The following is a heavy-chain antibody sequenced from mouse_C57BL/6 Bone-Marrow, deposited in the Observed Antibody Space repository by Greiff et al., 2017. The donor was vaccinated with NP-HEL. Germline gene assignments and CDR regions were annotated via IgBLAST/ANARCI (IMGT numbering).Heavy chain of an antibody. Sequence: EVQLQQSGPELVKPGASVKMSCKASGYTFTDYNMHWVKQSPGKSLEWIGYINPNNGGTSYNQKFKGKATLTVNKSSSTAYMELRSLTSEDSAVYYGEIITTVVATDARAMDYWGQGTSVTVSS. CDR2: INPNNGGT. CDR1: GYTFTDYN. V-gene: IGHV1-22*01. CDR3: EIITTVVATDARAMDY. D-gene: IGHD1-1*01. J-gene: IGHJ4*01.